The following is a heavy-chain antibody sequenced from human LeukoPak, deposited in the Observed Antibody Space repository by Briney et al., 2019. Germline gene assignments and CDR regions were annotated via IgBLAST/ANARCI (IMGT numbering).Heavy chain of an antibody. J-gene: IGHJ4*02. V-gene: IGHV3-30*03. Sequence: GGSLRPSCAASGFTFSSYGMHWVRQAPGKGLEWVAVISYDGSNKYYADSVKGRFTISRDNSKNTLYLQMNSLRAEDTAVYYCARELYNWNVPNFDYWGQGTLVTVSS. CDR3: ARELYNWNVPNFDY. D-gene: IGHD1-1*01. CDR1: GFTFSSYG. CDR2: ISYDGSNK.